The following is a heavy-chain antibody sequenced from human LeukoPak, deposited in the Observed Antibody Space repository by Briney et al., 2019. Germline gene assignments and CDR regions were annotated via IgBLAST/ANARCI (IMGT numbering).Heavy chain of an antibody. V-gene: IGHV3-33*06. Sequence: GTSLRLSCAASGFSFSSHGMHWVRQAPGMGLEWVALIWNDGSSEYYADSVKGRFTISRDNSKNSLFLQMNSLRVEDTAVYYCAKDWPSEWQQLPDYDAVDIWGQGMMVSVSS. CDR1: GFSFSSHG. CDR2: IWNDGSSE. J-gene: IGHJ3*02. D-gene: IGHD6-13*01. CDR3: AKDWPSEWQQLPDYDAVDI.